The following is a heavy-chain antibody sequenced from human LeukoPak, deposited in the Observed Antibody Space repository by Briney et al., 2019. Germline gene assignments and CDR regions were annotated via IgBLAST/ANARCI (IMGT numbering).Heavy chain of an antibody. V-gene: IGHV4-34*01. CDR3: ARGYGSGSYYRWPHDAFDI. CDR2: INHSGST. D-gene: IGHD3-10*01. CDR1: GGSFSGYY. Sequence: PSETLSLTCAVYGGSFSGYYWSWIRQPPGKGLEWIGEINHSGSTNYNPSLKSRVTISVDTSKNQFSLKLSSVTAADTAVYYCARGYGSGSYYRWPHDAFDIWGQGAMVTVSS. J-gene: IGHJ3*02.